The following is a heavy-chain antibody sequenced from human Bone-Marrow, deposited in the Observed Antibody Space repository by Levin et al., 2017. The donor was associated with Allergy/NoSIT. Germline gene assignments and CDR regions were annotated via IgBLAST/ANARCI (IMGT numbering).Heavy chain of an antibody. CDR2: INRDGSST. CDR1: GFNFSSHW. CDR3: ARDRVTTNWYFDL. Sequence: GESLKISCSASGFNFSSHWMHWVRQAPGKGLVWVSRINRDGSSTSYADSVKGRFTISRDNAKNTLYLQMNSLRAEDTSVYYCARDRVTTNWYFDLWSRGTLVTVSS. V-gene: IGHV3-74*01. D-gene: IGHD4-17*01. J-gene: IGHJ2*01.